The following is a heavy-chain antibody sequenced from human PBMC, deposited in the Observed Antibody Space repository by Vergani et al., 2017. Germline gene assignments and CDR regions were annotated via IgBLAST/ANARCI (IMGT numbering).Heavy chain of an antibody. Sequence: QVQLQQWGAGLLKPSETLSLTCAVYGGSFSGYYWSWIRQPPGKGLEWIGEINHSGSTNYNPSLKSRVTISVDTSKNQFSLKLSSVTAADTAVYYCARDPLGGVGSGSYLPINWFDPWGQGTLVTVSS. V-gene: IGHV4-34*01. J-gene: IGHJ5*02. CDR3: ARDPLGGVGSGSYLPINWFDP. CDR1: GGSFSGYY. CDR2: INHSGST. D-gene: IGHD3-10*01.